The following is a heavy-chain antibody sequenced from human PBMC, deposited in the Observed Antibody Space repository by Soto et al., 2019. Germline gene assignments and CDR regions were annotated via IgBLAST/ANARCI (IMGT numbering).Heavy chain of an antibody. CDR2: IYPDDSDT. J-gene: IGHJ3*02. Sequence: GESLKISCKASGYTFSVYWIGWVRQMPGKGLEWMGNIYPDDSDTSNNPSFDGRVTVSADKSTNTAYLQWSSLKASDTAMYYCARLSGYDSPFDIWGQGTMVTVSS. CDR1: GYTFSVYW. CDR3: ARLSGYDSPFDI. D-gene: IGHD5-12*01. V-gene: IGHV5-51*01.